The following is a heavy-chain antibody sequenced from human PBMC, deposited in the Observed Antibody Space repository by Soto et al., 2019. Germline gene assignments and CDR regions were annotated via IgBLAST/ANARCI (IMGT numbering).Heavy chain of an antibody. J-gene: IGHJ6*02. Sequence: QVQLVESGGGVVQPGRSLRLSCAASGFTFSSYGMHWVRQAPGKGLEWVAVISDDGSNKYYADSVKGRFTISRDNSKNTLYLQMNSLRAEDTAVYYCAKDPGVTITRMFNWNHGGCGMDVWGQGTTVTVSS. CDR2: ISDDGSNK. CDR3: AKDPGVTITRMFNWNHGGCGMDV. V-gene: IGHV3-30*18. CDR1: GFTFSSYG. D-gene: IGHD1-1*01.